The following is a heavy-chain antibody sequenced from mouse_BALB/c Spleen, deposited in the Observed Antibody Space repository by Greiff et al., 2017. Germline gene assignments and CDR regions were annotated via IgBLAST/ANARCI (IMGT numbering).Heavy chain of an antibody. D-gene: IGHD2-2*01. CDR2: ISSGSSTI. J-gene: IGHJ1*01. CDR1: GFTFSSFG. V-gene: IGHV5-17*02. Sequence: EVKLMESGGGLVQPGGSRKLSCAASGFTFSSFGMHWVRQAPEKGLEWVAYISSGSSTIYYADTVKGRFTISRDNPKNTLFLQMTSLRSEDTAMYYCALYGYDWYFDVWGAGTTVTVSA. CDR3: ALYGYDWYFDV.